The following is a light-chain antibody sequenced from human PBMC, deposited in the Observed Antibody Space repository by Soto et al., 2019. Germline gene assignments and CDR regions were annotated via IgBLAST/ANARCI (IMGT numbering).Light chain of an antibody. CDR2: KAS. CDR3: QQYHSYPWT. J-gene: IGKJ1*01. Sequence: IQMTQSPSTLSASVGDRVTFTCRSSQTISTWLAWYQQKPGEAPQLLIYKASTLEVGVPSRFSASGSGTDFTLTINTLQAADFATYYCQQYHSYPWTFGQGTKV. V-gene: IGKV1-5*03. CDR1: QTISTW.